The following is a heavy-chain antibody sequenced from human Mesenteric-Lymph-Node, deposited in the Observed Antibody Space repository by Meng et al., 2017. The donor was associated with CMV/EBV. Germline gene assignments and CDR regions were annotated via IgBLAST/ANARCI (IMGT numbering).Heavy chain of an antibody. CDR1: GGSFSGYY. V-gene: IGHV4-34*01. CDR3: ARGSDIPVNNY. CDR2: INHSGVP. Sequence: QVQLQLWGAGLLKPSATLSLTCAVYGGSFSGYYWSWIRQPPGKGLEWIGEINHSGVPNYNPSLKSRVTISLDRSKNQFSLKLSSVTAEDTAVYYCARGSDIPVNNYWGQGTLVTVSS. D-gene: IGHD2-15*01. J-gene: IGHJ4*02.